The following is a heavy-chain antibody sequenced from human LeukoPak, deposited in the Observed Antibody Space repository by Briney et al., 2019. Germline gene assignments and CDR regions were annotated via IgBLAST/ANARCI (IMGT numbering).Heavy chain of an antibody. CDR2: ISYDGSNK. Sequence: GGSLRLSCAASGFTFSSYGMHWARQAPGKGLEWVAVISYDGSNKYYADSAKGRFTISRDDAKNSLYLQMNSLRDEDTAVYYCARDRDYAFDSWGQGTLVTVSS. V-gene: IGHV3-30*03. CDR3: ARDRDYAFDS. D-gene: IGHD4-17*01. J-gene: IGHJ4*02. CDR1: GFTFSSYG.